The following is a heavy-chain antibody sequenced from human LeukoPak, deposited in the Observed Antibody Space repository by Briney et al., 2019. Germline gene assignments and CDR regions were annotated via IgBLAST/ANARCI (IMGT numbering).Heavy chain of an antibody. V-gene: IGHV3-43*02. J-gene: IGHJ4*02. D-gene: IGHD3-9*01. CDR2: ISGDGGST. Sequence: PGGSLRLSCAASGFTFDDYAMHWVRQAPGKGLEWVSLISGDGGSTYYADSVKGRFTISRDNSKNSLYLQMNSLRTEDTALYCCAKPPFDGDYLDYWGQGTLVTVSS. CDR3: AKPPFDGDYLDY. CDR1: GFTFDDYA.